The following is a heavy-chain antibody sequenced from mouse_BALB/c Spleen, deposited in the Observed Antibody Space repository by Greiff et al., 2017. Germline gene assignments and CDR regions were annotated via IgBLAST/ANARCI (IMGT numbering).Heavy chain of an antibody. CDR3: ARNDYDDAMDY. J-gene: IGHJ4*01. Sequence: EVQLVESGGGLVQPGGSRKLSCAASGFTFSSFGMHWVRQAPEKGLEWVAYISSGSSTIYYADTVKGRFTISRDNPKNTLFLQMTSLRSEDTAMYYCARNDYDDAMDYWGQGTSVTVSS. V-gene: IGHV5-17*02. CDR2: ISSGSSTI. D-gene: IGHD2-4*01. CDR1: GFTFSSFG.